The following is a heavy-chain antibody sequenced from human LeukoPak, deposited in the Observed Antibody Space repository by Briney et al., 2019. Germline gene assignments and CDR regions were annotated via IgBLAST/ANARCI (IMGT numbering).Heavy chain of an antibody. CDR1: GYTFTGYY. Sequence: GASVKVSCKASGYTFTGYYMHWVRQAPGQGLEWMGWINPNSGGTNYAQKLQGRVTMTTDTSTSTAYMELRSLRSDDTAVYYCARARLGDYDYYVGGDYYFDYWGQGTLVTVSS. J-gene: IGHJ4*02. V-gene: IGHV1-2*02. CDR3: ARARLGDYDYYVGGDYYFDY. D-gene: IGHD5-12*01. CDR2: INPNSGGT.